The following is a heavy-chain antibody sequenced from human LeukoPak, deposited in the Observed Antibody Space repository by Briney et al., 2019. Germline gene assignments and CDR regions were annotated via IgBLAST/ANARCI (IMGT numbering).Heavy chain of an antibody. Sequence: SETLSLTCSVSGGSISSSRSYWGWIRQTPVQGLEWIGTISYSGTTYFNPSLKSRVTMSVDMSKNQFSLKLSSVTAADTAVYYCARHGLLLGDWFDPWGQGTLVTVSS. D-gene: IGHD3-22*01. CDR2: ISYSGTT. V-gene: IGHV4-39*07. J-gene: IGHJ5*02. CDR3: ARHGLLLGDWFDP. CDR1: GGSISSSRSY.